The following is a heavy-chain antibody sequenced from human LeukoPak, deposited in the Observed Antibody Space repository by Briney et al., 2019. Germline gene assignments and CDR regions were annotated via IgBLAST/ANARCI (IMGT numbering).Heavy chain of an antibody. V-gene: IGHV1-69*05. CDR3: ARDVTYYYDSGFDY. J-gene: IGHJ4*02. Sequence: ASVEVSCKASGGTFSSYAISWVRQAPGQGLEWMGRIIPIFGTANYAQKFQGRVTITTDESTSTAYMELSSLRSEDTAVYYCARDVTYYYDSGFDYWGQGTLVTVSS. CDR2: IIPIFGTA. D-gene: IGHD3-22*01. CDR1: GGTFSSYA.